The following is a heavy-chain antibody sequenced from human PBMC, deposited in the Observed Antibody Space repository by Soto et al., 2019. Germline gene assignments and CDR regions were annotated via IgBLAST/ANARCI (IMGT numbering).Heavy chain of an antibody. CDR2: VYYSGSA. J-gene: IGHJ4*02. V-gene: IGHV4-39*02. Sequence: QLQLLESGPGLVKPSETLSLTCTVSGGSVSNNSYYWGWIRQPPGKRLEWIGSVYYSGSAYYNPSLKSRLTISVDTSMNHFPLKRSSVTAADTAIYYCARRPLVRVIIPYYFDYWGQGTLVTVSS. CDR1: GGSVSNNSYY. D-gene: IGHD3-10*01. CDR3: ARRPLVRVIIPYYFDY.